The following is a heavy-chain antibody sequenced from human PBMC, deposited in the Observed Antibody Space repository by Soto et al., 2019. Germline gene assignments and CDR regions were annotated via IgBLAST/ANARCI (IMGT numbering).Heavy chain of an antibody. J-gene: IGHJ4*02. CDR3: VRTKAGLFDY. V-gene: IGHV4-31*03. CDR2: IYYSGST. D-gene: IGHD6-19*01. CDR1: GGSISSGGYY. Sequence: PSETLSLTCTVSGGSISSGGYYWSWIRQHPGKGLEWIGYIYYSGSTNYNPSLKSRVTISVDTSKNQFSLHLNSVTPDDTAVFYCVRTKAGLFDYWGQGTLVTVSS.